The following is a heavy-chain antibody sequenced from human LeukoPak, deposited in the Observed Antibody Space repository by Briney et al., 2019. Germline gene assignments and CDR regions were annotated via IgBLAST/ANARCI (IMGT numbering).Heavy chain of an antibody. Sequence: ASVKVSCKASGYTFTSYGISWVRQAPGQGLEWMGWISAYNGNTNYAQKLQGRVTMTTDTSTSTAYMELRSLRSDDTAVYYCARVGTVTRYYYYYYMDVWGKGTTVTVSS. CDR3: ARVGTVTRYYYYYYMDV. V-gene: IGHV1-18*01. J-gene: IGHJ6*03. D-gene: IGHD4-17*01. CDR2: ISAYNGNT. CDR1: GYTFTSYG.